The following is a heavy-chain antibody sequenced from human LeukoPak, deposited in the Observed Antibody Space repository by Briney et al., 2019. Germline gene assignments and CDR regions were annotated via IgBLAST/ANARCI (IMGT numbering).Heavy chain of an antibody. Sequence: SETLSLTCTVSGYSISSGYYWGWIQPPPGKGLEWIGSIYHSGSTYYNPSLKSRVTISVDTSKNQFSLKLSSVTAADTAVYYCARQTRYFDYWGQGTLVTVSS. CDR1: GYSISSGYY. CDR2: IYHSGST. CDR3: ARQTRYFDY. J-gene: IGHJ4*02. V-gene: IGHV4-38-2*02.